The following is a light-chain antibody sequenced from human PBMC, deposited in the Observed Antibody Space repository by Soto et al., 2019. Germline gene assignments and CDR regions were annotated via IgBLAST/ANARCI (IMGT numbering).Light chain of an antibody. CDR3: QQYGSSPRT. CDR1: QSVSNNY. J-gene: IGKJ1*01. V-gene: IGKV3-20*01. CDR2: GAS. Sequence: EIVLTQSPGTLSLSPGERATLSCRASQSVSNNYLAWYQQKPGQAPRLLIYGASSRATGILDRFSGSGSGIEFTLTISRLEPEDFAVFYCQQYGSSPRTFGQGTRVEIK.